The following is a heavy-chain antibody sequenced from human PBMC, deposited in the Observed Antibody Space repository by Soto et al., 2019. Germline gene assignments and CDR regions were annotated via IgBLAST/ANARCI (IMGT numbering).Heavy chain of an antibody. J-gene: IGHJ4*02. V-gene: IGHV2-5*02. CDR1: GFSLSTSGVG. D-gene: IGHD5-18*01. Sequence: QITLKESGPTLVKPTQTLTLTCTFSGFSLSTSGVGVGWIRQPPGKALEWLALIYWDDDKRYSPSLKSRLTIPKDTAKNQVVLTMTNMDPVDTATYYCAHSSPTALIRAEFDYWGQGTLVTVSS. CDR2: IYWDDDK. CDR3: AHSSPTALIRAEFDY.